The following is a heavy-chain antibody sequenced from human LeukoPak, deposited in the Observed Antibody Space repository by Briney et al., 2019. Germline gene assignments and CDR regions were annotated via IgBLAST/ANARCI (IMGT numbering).Heavy chain of an antibody. V-gene: IGHV3-23*01. J-gene: IGHJ4*02. D-gene: IGHD3-10*01. Sequence: GGSLRLSCAASGFAFSSYAMSWVRQAPGKGLEGVSAISGSGGSTYYADSVKGRFTISRDNSKNTLYLQMNSLRAEDTAVYYCAKVQILWFGEFYFDYWGQGTLVTVSS. CDR2: ISGSGGST. CDR3: AKVQILWFGEFYFDY. CDR1: GFAFSSYA.